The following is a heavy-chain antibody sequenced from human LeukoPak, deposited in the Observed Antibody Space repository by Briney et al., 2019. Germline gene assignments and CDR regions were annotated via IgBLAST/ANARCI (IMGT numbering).Heavy chain of an antibody. Sequence: PGGSLRLSCAASGITFSGSAMHWVRQASGRGLEWVGRIRSKANSYATAYAASVKGRFTISRDDSKNTAYLQMNSLKTEDTAVYYCTGNYYGSGSYADFDYWGQGTLVTVSS. J-gene: IGHJ4*02. V-gene: IGHV3-73*01. CDR1: GITFSGSA. CDR3: TGNYYGSGSYADFDY. D-gene: IGHD3-10*01. CDR2: IRSKANSYAT.